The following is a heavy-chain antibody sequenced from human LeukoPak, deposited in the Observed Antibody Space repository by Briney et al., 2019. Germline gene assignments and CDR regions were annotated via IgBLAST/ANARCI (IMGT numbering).Heavy chain of an antibody. V-gene: IGHV5-51*01. CDR2: IYPGDSDT. J-gene: IGHJ6*02. CDR3: ARQDDSSGYGYYGMDV. Sequence: GESLKISCKGSGYSFTSYWIGWVRQMPGKGLEWMGIIYPGDSDTRYSPSFQGQVTISADKSISTAYLQWSSLKASDTAMYYCARQDDSSGYGYYGMDVWGQGTTVTVSS. D-gene: IGHD3-22*01. CDR1: GYSFTSYW.